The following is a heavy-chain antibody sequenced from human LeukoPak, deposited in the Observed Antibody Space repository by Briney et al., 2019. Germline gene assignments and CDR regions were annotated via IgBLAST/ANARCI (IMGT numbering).Heavy chain of an antibody. J-gene: IGHJ3*01. Sequence: PGGSLRLSCTVSGFSFREHWMSWVRQAPGKGLEWVGNIKEDGNEDYYVDSVEGRFVIFRDNAKNSLYLQMNSLRAEDTAVYYCARALKAAAASWGQGTMVTVSS. CDR1: GFSFREHW. D-gene: IGHD6-13*01. V-gene: IGHV3-7*05. CDR3: ARALKAAAAS. CDR2: IKEDGNED.